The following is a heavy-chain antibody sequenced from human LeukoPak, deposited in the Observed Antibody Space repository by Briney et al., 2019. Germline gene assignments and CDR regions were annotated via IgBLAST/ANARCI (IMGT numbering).Heavy chain of an antibody. CDR3: ARKTSSGPFDP. CDR2: ISSSGSTI. V-gene: IGHV3-11*01. CDR1: GFTFSDYY. J-gene: IGHJ5*02. Sequence: PGGSLRLSCAASGFTFSDYYMSWIRQAPGKGLEWVSYISSSGSTIYYADSVKGRFTISRDNAKNSLYLQMNSVRAEDTAIYYCARKTSSGPFDPWGQGTLVTVSS. D-gene: IGHD6-25*01.